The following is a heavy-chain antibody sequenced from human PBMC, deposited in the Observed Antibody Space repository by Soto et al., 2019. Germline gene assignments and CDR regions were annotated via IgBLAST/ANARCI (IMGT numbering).Heavy chain of an antibody. J-gene: IGHJ5*02. D-gene: IGHD2-2*02. V-gene: IGHV4-4*02. CDR2: IYHSGST. Sequence: PSEILSLTCAVSGGSISSSNWWSWVRQPPGKGLEWIGEIYHSGSTNYNPSLKSRVTISVDKSKNQFSLKLSSVTAADTAVYYCARVPGGYCSSTSCYRSSIWFDPWGQGTLVTVSS. CDR3: ARVPGGYCSSTSCYRSSIWFDP. CDR1: GGSISSSNW.